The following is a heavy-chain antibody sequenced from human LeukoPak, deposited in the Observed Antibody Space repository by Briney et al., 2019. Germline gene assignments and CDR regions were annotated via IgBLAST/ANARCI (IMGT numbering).Heavy chain of an antibody. CDR3: ARGVRYYYGSGSSINDY. V-gene: IGHV4-34*01. D-gene: IGHD3-10*01. CDR2: INHSGST. Sequence: PSETLSLTCAVYGGSFSGYYWSWIRQPPGKGLEWIGEINHSGSTNYNPSLKSRVTMSVDTSKNQFSLKLSSVTAADTAVYYCARGVRYYYGSGSSINDYWGQGTLVTVSS. CDR1: GGSFSGYY. J-gene: IGHJ4*02.